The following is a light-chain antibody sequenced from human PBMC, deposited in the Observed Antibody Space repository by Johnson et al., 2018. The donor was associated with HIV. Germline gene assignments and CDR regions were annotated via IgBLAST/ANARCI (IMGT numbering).Light chain of an antibody. CDR3: GTWDSSLRVGF. J-gene: IGLJ1*01. V-gene: IGLV1-51*01. Sequence: SVLTQPPSVSAAPGQKVTISCSGISSKIGNNYVSWYQQLPGTAPKLLIYDNNKRPSGIPDRFSGSKSGTSATLGITGLQTGDEADYYCGTWDSSLRVGFFGTGTKVTVL. CDR2: DNN. CDR1: SSKIGNNY.